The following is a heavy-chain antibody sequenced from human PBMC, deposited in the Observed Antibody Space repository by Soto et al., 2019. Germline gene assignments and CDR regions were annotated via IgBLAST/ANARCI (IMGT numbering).Heavy chain of an antibody. V-gene: IGHV4-4*07. CDR3: ARVLSGIAVAGVFDY. D-gene: IGHD6-19*01. Sequence: SETLSLTCTVSGGSISSYYWSWIRHPAGKGLEWIGRIYTSGSTNYNPSLKSRVTMSVDTSKNQFSLKLSSVTAADTAVYYCARVLSGIAVAGVFDYWGQGTLVTVSS. J-gene: IGHJ4*02. CDR2: IYTSGST. CDR1: GGSISSYY.